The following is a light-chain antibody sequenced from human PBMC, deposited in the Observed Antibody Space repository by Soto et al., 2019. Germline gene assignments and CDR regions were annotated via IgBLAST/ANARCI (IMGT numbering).Light chain of an antibody. V-gene: IGLV1-44*01. J-gene: IGLJ1*01. CDR3: VAWDDSLNVYV. CDR1: SSNIGSNT. Sequence: SVLTQPPSASGTPGQRVTISCSGSSSNIGSNTVNWYQQLPGTAPKLLIYSNNQRPSGVPDRFSGSKSGTSASLAISGLQSEDGADYYCVAWDDSLNVYVFGTGTKVTVL. CDR2: SNN.